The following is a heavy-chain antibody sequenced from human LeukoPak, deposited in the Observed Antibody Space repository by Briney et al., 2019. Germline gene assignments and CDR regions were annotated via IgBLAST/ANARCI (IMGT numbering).Heavy chain of an antibody. CDR3: ARDSPVTAGPFDP. J-gene: IGHJ5*02. Sequence: GGSLRLSCAASGLTFNTYWMTWVPQGPGKGLEWVAFTWYDGSNKYYADSVQGRFTISRDNSKNTLYLQMNSLRAEDTAVYYCARDSPVTAGPFDPWGRGTLVTVSS. V-gene: IGHV3-33*08. CDR1: GLTFNTYW. CDR2: TWYDGSNK. D-gene: IGHD1-14*01.